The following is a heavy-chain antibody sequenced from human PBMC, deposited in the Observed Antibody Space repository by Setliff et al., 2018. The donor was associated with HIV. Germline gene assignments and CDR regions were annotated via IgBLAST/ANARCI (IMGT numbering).Heavy chain of an antibody. D-gene: IGHD6-6*01. Sequence: KPSETLSLTCTVSGGSISSSSYYWGWIRQPPGKGLEWIGYIYYSGSTNYNPSLKSRVTISVDTSKNQFSLKLSSVTAADTAVYYCARHSGAPYSSSSGLFDFWGQGTLVTV. V-gene: IGHV4-61*05. CDR3: ARHSGAPYSSSSGLFDF. CDR1: GGSISSSSYY. J-gene: IGHJ4*02. CDR2: IYYSGST.